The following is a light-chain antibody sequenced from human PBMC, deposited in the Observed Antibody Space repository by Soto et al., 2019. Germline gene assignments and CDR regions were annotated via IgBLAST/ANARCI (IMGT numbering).Light chain of an antibody. CDR3: QQYKTYWT. V-gene: IGKV1-5*03. Sequence: DIQMTQSPSTLSASVGDRVTITCRASQSINSWLAWYQQKPGEAPNLLIYKASSLQSGVPSRFSGSGSGTEFTLTISSLQPDDFATYYCQQYKTYWTFGQGTKVEV. J-gene: IGKJ1*01. CDR2: KAS. CDR1: QSINSW.